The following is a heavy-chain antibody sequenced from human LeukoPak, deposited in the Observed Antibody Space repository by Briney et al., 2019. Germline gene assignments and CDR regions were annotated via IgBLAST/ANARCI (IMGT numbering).Heavy chain of an antibody. CDR1: GYTFTSYG. Sequence: SVKVSCKASGYTFTSYGISWVRQAPGQGLEWMGRIIPILGIANYAQKFQGRVTITADKSTSTAYMELSSLRSEDTAVYYCARVGPTTVTAYYYYYGMDVWGQGTTVTVSS. J-gene: IGHJ6*02. V-gene: IGHV1-69*04. CDR3: ARVGPTTVTAYYYYYGMDV. D-gene: IGHD4-17*01. CDR2: IIPILGIA.